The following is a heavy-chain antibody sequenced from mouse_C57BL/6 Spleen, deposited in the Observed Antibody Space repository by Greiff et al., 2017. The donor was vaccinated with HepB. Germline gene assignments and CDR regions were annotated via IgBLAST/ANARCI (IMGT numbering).Heavy chain of an antibody. Sequence: VKLMASGAELVRPGASVTLSCKASGYTFTDYEMHWVKQTPVHGLEWIGAIDPETGGTAYNQKFKGKTILTADKSSSTAYMELRSLTSEDSAVYYCTRTGYSNAMDYWGQGTSVTVSS. CDR2: IDPETGGT. CDR1: GYTFTDYE. V-gene: IGHV1-15*01. CDR3: TRTGYSNAMDY. D-gene: IGHD2-5*01. J-gene: IGHJ4*01.